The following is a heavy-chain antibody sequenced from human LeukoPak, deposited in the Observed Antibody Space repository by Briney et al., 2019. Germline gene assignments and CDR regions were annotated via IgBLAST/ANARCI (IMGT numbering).Heavy chain of an antibody. CDR3: ARAESDFWSGYYLGY. J-gene: IGHJ4*02. CDR1: GGTFSSYA. D-gene: IGHD3-3*01. CDR2: INPNSGGT. V-gene: IGHV1-2*06. Sequence: ASVKVSCKASGGTFSSYAISWLRQAPGQGLEWMGRINPNSGGTNYAQKFQGRVTMTRDTSISTAYMELSRLRSDDTAVYYCARAESDFWSGYYLGYWGQGTLVTVSS.